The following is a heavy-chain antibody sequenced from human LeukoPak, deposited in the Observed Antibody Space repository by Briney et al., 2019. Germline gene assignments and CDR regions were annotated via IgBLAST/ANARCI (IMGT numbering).Heavy chain of an antibody. CDR1: GGTFSSYA. Sequence: ASVKVSCKASGGTFSSYAISWVRQAPGQGLEWMGRIIPILGIANYAQKFQGRVTITADKSTSTAYMELSSLRSGDTAVYYCAREEDPPSFDYWGQGTLVTVSS. D-gene: IGHD2-15*01. J-gene: IGHJ4*02. CDR3: AREEDPPSFDY. V-gene: IGHV1-69*04. CDR2: IIPILGIA.